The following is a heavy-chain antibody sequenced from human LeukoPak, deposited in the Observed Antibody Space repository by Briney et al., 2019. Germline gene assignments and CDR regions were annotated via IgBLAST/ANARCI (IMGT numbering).Heavy chain of an antibody. CDR3: ARHRGSWYSSGWDY. Sequence: SETLSLTCTVSGGSISSYYWSWIRQPPGKGLEWIGYIYYSGSTNYNPSLKSRVTISVDTSKNQFSLKLSSVTAADTVVYYCARHRGSWYSSGWDYWGQGTLVTVSS. D-gene: IGHD6-19*01. V-gene: IGHV4-59*08. CDR1: GGSISSYY. J-gene: IGHJ4*02. CDR2: IYYSGST.